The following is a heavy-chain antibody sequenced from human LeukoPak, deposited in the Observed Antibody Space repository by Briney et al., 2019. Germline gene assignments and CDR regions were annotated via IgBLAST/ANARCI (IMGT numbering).Heavy chain of an antibody. J-gene: IGHJ4*02. Sequence: GGSLRLSRAASGFTFSSYWMTWVRQAPGKGLEWVANIKKDGSEKYYVDSVKGRFTISRDNAKNSLYLQMNSLRAEDTAVYYCAREDFWSGYYPPFDYWGQGTLVTVSS. CDR3: AREDFWSGYYPPFDY. CDR1: GFTFSSYW. D-gene: IGHD3-3*01. CDR2: IKKDGSEK. V-gene: IGHV3-7*01.